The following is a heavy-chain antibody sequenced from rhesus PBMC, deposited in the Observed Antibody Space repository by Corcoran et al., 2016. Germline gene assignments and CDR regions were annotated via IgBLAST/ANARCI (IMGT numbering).Heavy chain of an antibody. V-gene: IGHV4-147*01. Sequence: QVQLQESGPGLVKPSETLSLTCAVSGYSISSTYWSWIRQPPGTGLEWIGDIYGSSGSTYYNPSLKSRVTISTDTSKNQFSLKLSSVTAADTAVYYCARDGYSGSWRFDYWGQGVLVTVSS. CDR3: ARDGYSGSWRFDY. CDR2: IYGSSGST. D-gene: IGHD6-25*01. J-gene: IGHJ4*01. CDR1: GYSISSTY.